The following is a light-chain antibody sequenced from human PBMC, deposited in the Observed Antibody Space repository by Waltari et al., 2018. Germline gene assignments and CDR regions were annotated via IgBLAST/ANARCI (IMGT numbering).Light chain of an antibody. CDR2: GQN. CDR1: SPRRYY. CDR3: HSRDTSSTRV. V-gene: IGLV3-19*01. J-gene: IGLJ2*01. Sequence: SSELTQDPAVSVALGQTVRITCQGDSPRRYYATWYQQSPGQAPILVLYGQNNRPSGIPDRFSGSIAGNTASLTITGAQAEDEADYYCHSRDTSSTRVFGGGTRLTV.